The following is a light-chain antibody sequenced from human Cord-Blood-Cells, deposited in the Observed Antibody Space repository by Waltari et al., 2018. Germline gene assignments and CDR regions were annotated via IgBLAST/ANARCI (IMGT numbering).Light chain of an antibody. Sequence: QSALTQPRSVSGSPGQSVTIPCTGTSSDVGGYNYVSWYQQHPGKAPKLMIYDVSKRPSGVPDRFSGSKSGNTASLTISGLQAEDDADYYCCSYAGSYTWVFGGGTKLTVL. CDR3: CSYAGSYTWV. J-gene: IGLJ3*02. V-gene: IGLV2-11*01. CDR1: SSDVGGYNY. CDR2: DVS.